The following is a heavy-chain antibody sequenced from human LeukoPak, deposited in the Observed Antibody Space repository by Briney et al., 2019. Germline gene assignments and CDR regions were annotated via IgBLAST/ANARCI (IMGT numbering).Heavy chain of an antibody. J-gene: IGHJ5*02. D-gene: IGHD4-17*01. CDR3: TKDPNGDYVGAFDP. V-gene: IGHV3-33*06. Sequence: GRSLRLSCAASGFTFSDYGMHWVRQAPGKGLEWVTLIWYDGSNQYYADSVKGRFTISRDNSNNMLYLQMNSLRAEDTAVYYCTKDPNGDYVGAFDPWGQGTLVTVSS. CDR1: GFTFSDYG. CDR2: IWYDGSNQ.